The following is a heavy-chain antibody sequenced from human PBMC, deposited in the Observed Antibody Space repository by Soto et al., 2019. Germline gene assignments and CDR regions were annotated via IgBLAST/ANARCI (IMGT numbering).Heavy chain of an antibody. D-gene: IGHD2-2*01. CDR3: ARIYGYCVSTTCDWFDR. Sequence: ASVKVSCKASGYTFTSYGISWVRQAPGQVLEWMGWISAYNGNTNYAQKLQGRVTISKDTSKSQVVLTMTNMDPVDTATYYCARIYGYCVSTTCDWFDRWGQGTLVTVSS. CDR1: GYTFTSYG. CDR2: ISAYNGNT. V-gene: IGHV1-18*01. J-gene: IGHJ5*02.